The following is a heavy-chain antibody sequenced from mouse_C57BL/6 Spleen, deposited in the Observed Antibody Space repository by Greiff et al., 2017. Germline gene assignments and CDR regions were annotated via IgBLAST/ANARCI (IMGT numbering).Heavy chain of an antibody. CDR2: INPNYGTT. Sequence: EVHLVESGPELVKPGASVKISCKASGYSFTDYNMNWVKQSNGKSLEWIGVINPNYGTTSYNQKFKGKATLTVDQSSSTAYMQLNSLTSEDSAVYYCAREDYDYVGEYAMDYWGQGTSVTVAA. J-gene: IGHJ4*01. V-gene: IGHV1-39*01. D-gene: IGHD2-4*01. CDR1: GYSFTDYN. CDR3: AREDYDYVGEYAMDY.